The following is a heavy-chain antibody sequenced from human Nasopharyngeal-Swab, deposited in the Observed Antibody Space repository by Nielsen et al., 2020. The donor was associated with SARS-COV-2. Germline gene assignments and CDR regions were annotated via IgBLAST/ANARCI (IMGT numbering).Heavy chain of an antibody. CDR3: ARVVKSLDHITMVQGVRTLDP. CDR2: IYYSGST. D-gene: IGHD3-10*01. J-gene: IGHJ5*02. V-gene: IGHV4-39*07. Sequence: WIRQPPGKGPEWIGSIYYSGSTYYNPSLKSRVTISVDKSKNQFSPKLSSVTAADTAVYYCARVVKSLDHITMVQGVRTLDPWGQGTLVTVSS.